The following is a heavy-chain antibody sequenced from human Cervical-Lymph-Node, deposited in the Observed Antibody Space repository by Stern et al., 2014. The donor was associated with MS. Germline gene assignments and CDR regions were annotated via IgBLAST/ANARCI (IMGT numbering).Heavy chain of an antibody. CDR2: ISGDNGNT. J-gene: IGHJ6*02. D-gene: IGHD3-10*01. CDR1: GYTFSRYG. V-gene: IGHV1-18*01. CDR3: ARDAGGYFYAMDV. Sequence: MQLVESGPEVKKPGASVKVSCTASGYTFSRYGIGWGRQAPGQGLEWMGCISGDNGNTNYAEKWQDRVTMTTDTSTNTAYMEVRSLTSDDTAVYFCARDAGGYFYAMDVWGQGTTVIVS.